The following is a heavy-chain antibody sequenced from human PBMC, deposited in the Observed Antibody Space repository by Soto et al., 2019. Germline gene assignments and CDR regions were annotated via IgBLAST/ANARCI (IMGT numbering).Heavy chain of an antibody. CDR1: GGSISSSSYY. J-gene: IGHJ4*02. Sequence: PSETLSLTCTVSGGSISSSSYYWGWIRQPPGKVLEWIGSIYYSGSTYYNPSLKSRVTISVDTSKNQFSLKLSSVTAADTAVYYCARSEGGEDYDSSGYPFPLDYWGQGTLVTVSS. CDR2: IYYSGST. V-gene: IGHV4-39*07. CDR3: ARSEGGEDYDSSGYPFPLDY. D-gene: IGHD3-22*01.